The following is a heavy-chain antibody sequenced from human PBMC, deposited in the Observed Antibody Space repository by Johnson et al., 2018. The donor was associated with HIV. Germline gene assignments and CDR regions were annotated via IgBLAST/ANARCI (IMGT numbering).Heavy chain of an antibody. D-gene: IGHD6-25*01. Sequence: QVQLVESGGGLVQPGGSLRLSCISSGFTVSSNYMSWVRQAPGKGLEWVAVISYDGSNKYYADSVKGRFTISSDNSKNTLSHQMKRLSDEDTAMYYCGRDRGGSGYSCVAFDIWGQGTMVTVSS. CDR2: ISYDGSNK. J-gene: IGHJ3*02. CDR1: GFTVSSNY. V-gene: IGHV3-30*03. CDR3: GRDRGGSGYSCVAFDI.